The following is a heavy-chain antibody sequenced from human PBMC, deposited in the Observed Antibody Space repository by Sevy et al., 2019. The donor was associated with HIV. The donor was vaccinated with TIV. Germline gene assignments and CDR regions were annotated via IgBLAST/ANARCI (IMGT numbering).Heavy chain of an antibody. D-gene: IGHD3-22*01. Sequence: GGSLRLSCAVSGFSFDSYGMSWVRQAPGKGLEWVSAISGSGTRTYYADSVKGRFIISRDNSKNTLDLQMNSLRAEDQAILYWEKGGGGHYDPDEIAYYFYYYNMDVWGKGTTVTVSS. CDR3: EKGGGGHYDPDEIAYYFYYYNMDV. CDR1: GFSFDSYG. V-gene: IGHV3-23*01. CDR2: ISGSGTRT. J-gene: IGHJ6*03.